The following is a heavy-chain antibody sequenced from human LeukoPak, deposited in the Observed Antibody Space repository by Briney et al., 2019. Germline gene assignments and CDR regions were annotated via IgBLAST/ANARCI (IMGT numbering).Heavy chain of an antibody. Sequence: GESLKFSGKGSGYSFASYWIAWVRQLPGKSLEWMGIIYPGGADTRYTPSFEGPVTLSADTSISTAYLQGRRLKASRTAMSYWARHASDGCNSREGFDPWGQGNLATVSS. J-gene: IGHJ5*02. CDR2: IYPGGADT. V-gene: IGHV5-51*01. CDR1: GYSFASYW. D-gene: IGHD4-23*01. CDR3: ARHASDGCNSREGFDP.